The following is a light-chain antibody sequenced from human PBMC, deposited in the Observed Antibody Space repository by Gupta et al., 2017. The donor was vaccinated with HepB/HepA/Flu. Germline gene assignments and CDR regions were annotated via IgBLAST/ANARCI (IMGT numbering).Light chain of an antibody. CDR1: SSKIGSST. CDR3: AAWDDSLNGVV. J-gene: IGLJ3*02. Sequence: QSVLTQPPSVSGTPGQRVTISCSGSSSKIGSSTVNWYQQLPGPAPKLLMYSNNQRPSGVPDRFSGSKSGTSASLAISGLQSEDEADYYCAAWDDSLNGVVFGGGTRLTVL. CDR2: SNN. V-gene: IGLV1-44*01.